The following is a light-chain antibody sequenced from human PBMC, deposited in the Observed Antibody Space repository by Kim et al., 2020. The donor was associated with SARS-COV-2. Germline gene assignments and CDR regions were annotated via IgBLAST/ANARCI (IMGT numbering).Light chain of an antibody. Sequence: EVVLTQSPATLSLSPGDRATLSCRASQSVSNSLAWYQQKPGQPPRLLFFETAKRATGIPARFSGSGSGTDFTLIISTLEPEDFAVYYCQQHNNWPLTFGGGTRLEIK. CDR3: QQHNNWPLT. CDR1: QSVSNS. CDR2: ETA. V-gene: IGKV3-11*01. J-gene: IGKJ4*01.